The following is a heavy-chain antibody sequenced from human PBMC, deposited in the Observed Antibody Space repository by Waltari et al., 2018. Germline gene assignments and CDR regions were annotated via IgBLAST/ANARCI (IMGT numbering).Heavy chain of an antibody. V-gene: IGHV4-34*01. CDR2: INHSGST. CDR1: GGSFSGYY. J-gene: IGHJ6*03. D-gene: IGHD5-12*01. CDR3: VREMWLRFPLYYYYMDV. Sequence: QVQLQQWGAGLLKPSETLSLTCAVYGGSFSGYYWSWIRQPPGKGLEWIGEINHSGSTNYNPSLKSRVTISVDTSKNQFSLKLSSVTAADTAVYYCVREMWLRFPLYYYYMDVWGKGTTVTVSS.